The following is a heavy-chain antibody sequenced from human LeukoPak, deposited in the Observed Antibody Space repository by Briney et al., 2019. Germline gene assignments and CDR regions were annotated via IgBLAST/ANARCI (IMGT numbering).Heavy chain of an antibody. V-gene: IGHV4-59*01. D-gene: IGHD1-26*01. J-gene: IGHJ6*03. Sequence: KPSETLSLTCTVSGGSISSYYWSWIRQPPGKGLEWIGYIYYSGSTNYNPSLKSRVTISVDTSKNQFSLKLSSVTAADTAVYYCARVGGSYFPPYYYYMDVWGKGTTVTISS. CDR3: ARVGGSYFPPYYYYMDV. CDR1: GGSISSYY. CDR2: IYYSGST.